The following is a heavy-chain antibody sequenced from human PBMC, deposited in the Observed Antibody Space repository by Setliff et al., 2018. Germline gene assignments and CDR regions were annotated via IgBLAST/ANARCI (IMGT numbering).Heavy chain of an antibody. CDR3: ARGRSYEGSGYSDDAFDI. D-gene: IGHD5-18*01. CDR2: IIPIFGTA. V-gene: IGHV1-69*05. J-gene: IGHJ3*02. Sequence: ASVKVSCKASGGTFSSYAISWVRQAPGQGLEWMGGIIPIFGTANYAQKFQGRVTMTTETSTSTVYMELSGLRSDDTAVYYCARGRSYEGSGYSDDAFDIWGQGTLVTVSS. CDR1: GGTFSSYA.